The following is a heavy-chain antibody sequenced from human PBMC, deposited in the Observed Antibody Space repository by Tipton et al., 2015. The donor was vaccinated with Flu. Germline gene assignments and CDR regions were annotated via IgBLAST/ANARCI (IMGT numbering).Heavy chain of an antibody. CDR1: GDSITTDYL. J-gene: IGHJ5*02. D-gene: IGHD4-11*01. CDR3: ARRDFSNYVSDPKSWIDR. CDR2: IHRSGST. Sequence: TLSLTCSVSGDSITTDYLWAWIRQPPGRGLEWIAGIHRSGSTNYNPSLKSRVTISVDRSKNQFSLEMRSVTAADMALYYCARRDFSNYVSDPKSWIDRWGQGTLVTVSS. V-gene: IGHV4-38-2*01.